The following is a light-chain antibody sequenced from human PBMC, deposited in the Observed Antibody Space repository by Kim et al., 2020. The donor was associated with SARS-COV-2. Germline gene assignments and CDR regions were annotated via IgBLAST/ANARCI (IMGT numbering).Light chain of an antibody. CDR1: QSVSTN. CDR2: GAS. CDR3: QQYDGWPRT. J-gene: IGKJ1*01. Sequence: VAPGENATLSCRATQSVSTNLAWYQQRPGQAPRLLISGASTRATGGPARFSGSGSGTEFTLTISSLQSEDFAVYYCQQYDGWPRTFGQGTKVDIK. V-gene: IGKV3-15*01.